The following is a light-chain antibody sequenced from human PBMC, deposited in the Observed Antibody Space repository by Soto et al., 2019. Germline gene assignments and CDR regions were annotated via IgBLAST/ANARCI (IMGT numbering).Light chain of an antibody. CDR1: QGINNY. CDR2: AAS. CDR3: LQLNTYPWT. Sequence: DIRMTQSPSSLSASVGDSVTITCRASQGINNYLAWYQQKPGKVPVLLIYSASTLKPGKAPKRLIYAASTLQSGVPSRFSGSGSGTEFTLTISSLQPEDVATYYCLQLNTYPWTFGQGTKVEIK. V-gene: IGKV1-17*01. J-gene: IGKJ1*01.